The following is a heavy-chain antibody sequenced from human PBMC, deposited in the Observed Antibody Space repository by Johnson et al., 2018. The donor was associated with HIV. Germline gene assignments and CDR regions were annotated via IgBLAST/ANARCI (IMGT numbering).Heavy chain of an antibody. CDR3: AKAYSVAGLRDAFDI. V-gene: IGHV3-30*18. D-gene: IGHD6-19*01. CDR2: ISYDGTNK. Sequence: QVQLVESGGGVVQPGGSLRLSCAASGFTFSSYGMHWVRQAPGKGLEWVAVISYDGTNKYYADSVKGRFTISRDNSKNTVYLQMNSLRAEDTAMYYCAKAYSVAGLRDAFDIWGQGTMVTVSS. J-gene: IGHJ3*02. CDR1: GFTFSSYG.